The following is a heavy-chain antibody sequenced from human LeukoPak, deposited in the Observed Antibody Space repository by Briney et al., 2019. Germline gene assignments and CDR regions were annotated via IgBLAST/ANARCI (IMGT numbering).Heavy chain of an antibody. V-gene: IGHV3-21*01. CDR3: ASRYCTSTNCYAFDI. CDR1: GFTFSSYS. CDR2: ISSDSNYI. D-gene: IGHD2-2*01. J-gene: IGHJ3*02. Sequence: GGSLRLSCAASGFTFSSYSMNWVRQAPGKGLEWVSSISSDSNYIFDADSVQGRFTISRDNAENSLFLQMNSLRAEDTAVYYCASRYCTSTNCYAFDIWGQGTMVTVSS.